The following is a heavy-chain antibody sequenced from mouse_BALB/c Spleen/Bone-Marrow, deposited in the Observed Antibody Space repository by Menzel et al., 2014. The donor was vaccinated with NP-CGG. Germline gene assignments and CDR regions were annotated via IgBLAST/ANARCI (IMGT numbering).Heavy chain of an antibody. CDR3: ARDYYGSSYGFAY. D-gene: IGHD1-1*01. CDR1: GYSFTGYT. CDR2: INPYNGGT. V-gene: IGHV1-18*01. Sequence: VQLQQSGPELVKPGASMKISCKASGYSFTGYTMSWVKQSHGKNLEWIGLINPYNGGTSYNQKFKGKATLTVDKSSSTAYMELLSLTSEDSAVYYCARDYYGSSYGFAYWGQGTLVTVSA. J-gene: IGHJ3*01.